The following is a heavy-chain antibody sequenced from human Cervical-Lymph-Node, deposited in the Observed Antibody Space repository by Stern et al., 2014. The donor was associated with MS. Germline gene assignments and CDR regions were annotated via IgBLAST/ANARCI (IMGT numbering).Heavy chain of an antibody. Sequence: QVTLRESGPTLVKPTQTLTLTCTFSGFSLSTSGVGVGWIRQPPGEALEWLALLYWDDDKRYSRSLKSRLTITKDTSKNQVFLTMTNVDPVDTATYYCAHSPSLELWAHYFDYWGQGTLVTVSS. J-gene: IGHJ4*02. CDR1: GFSLSTSGVG. CDR2: LYWDDDK. V-gene: IGHV2-5*02. CDR3: AHSPSLELWAHYFDY. D-gene: IGHD1-7*01.